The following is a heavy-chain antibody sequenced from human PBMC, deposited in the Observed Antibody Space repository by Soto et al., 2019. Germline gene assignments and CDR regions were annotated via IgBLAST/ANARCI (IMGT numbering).Heavy chain of an antibody. CDR1: GYSFTSLW. D-gene: IGHD3-3*01. CDR3: ARGFFRLPSTPNFDY. Sequence: GESLKISCQGFGYSFTSLWIGWVRQMPGKGLEWMGIINPVDSDTRYSPSFQGQVTISVDKSITTAYLQWSSLKASDTAMYYCARGFFRLPSTPNFDYWGLGTLVTVSS. J-gene: IGHJ4*02. V-gene: IGHV5-51*01. CDR2: INPVDSDT.